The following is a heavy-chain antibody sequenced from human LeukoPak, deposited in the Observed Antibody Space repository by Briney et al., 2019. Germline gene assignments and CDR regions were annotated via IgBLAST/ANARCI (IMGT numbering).Heavy chain of an antibody. CDR2: ISYDGSNK. Sequence: GRSLRLSCAASGFTFSSYAMHWVRQAPGKGLEWVAVISYDGSNKYYADSVKGRFTISRDNSKNTLYLQMNSLRAEDTAVYYCARVGGAILLVGEDGMDVWGQGTTVTVSS. CDR3: ARVGGAILLVGEDGMDV. V-gene: IGHV3-30-3*01. CDR1: GFTFSSYA. D-gene: IGHD2-15*01. J-gene: IGHJ6*02.